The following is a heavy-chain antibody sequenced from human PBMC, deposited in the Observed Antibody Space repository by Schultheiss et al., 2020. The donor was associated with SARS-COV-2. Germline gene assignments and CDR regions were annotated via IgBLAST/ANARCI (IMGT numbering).Heavy chain of an antibody. CDR2: INPDSGGA. CDR3: ARRSGDRPSSLYF. D-gene: IGHD2-21*01. Sequence: ASVKVSCKASGYTFTSYGISWVRQAPGQGLEWMGWINPDSGGAIYSQKFQGRVTMTRDTSTSTAYMELGSLRSDDTAVYYCARRSGDRPSSLYFWGLGTLITVSS. J-gene: IGHJ4*02. CDR1: GYTFTSYG. V-gene: IGHV1-2*02.